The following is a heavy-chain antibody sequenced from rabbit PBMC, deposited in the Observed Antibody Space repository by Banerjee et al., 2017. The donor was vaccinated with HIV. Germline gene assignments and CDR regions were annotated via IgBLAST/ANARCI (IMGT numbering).Heavy chain of an antibody. Sequence: QSLEESGGGLVQPEGSLTLTCTASGFSFSSSYYMCWVRQAPGKGLEWIACIYGGSGSAYYASWAKGRFTISKTSSTTGTLQMTSLTAADTATYFCARDYFYADSSGGQDYYFDLWGPGTLVTVS. CDR3: ARDYFYADSSGGQDYYFDL. CDR1: GFSFSSSYY. V-gene: IGHV1S40*01. CDR2: IYGGSGSA. J-gene: IGHJ4*01. D-gene: IGHD8-1*01.